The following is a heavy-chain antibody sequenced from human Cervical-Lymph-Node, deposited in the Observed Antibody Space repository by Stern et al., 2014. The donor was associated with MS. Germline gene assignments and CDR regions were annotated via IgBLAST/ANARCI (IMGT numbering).Heavy chain of an antibody. D-gene: IGHD3-3*01. CDR3: ARVTEFLRFFYPDY. V-gene: IGHV4-31*03. CDR1: GGAVSSGDRY. J-gene: IGHJ4*02. CDR2: ISYSGNT. Sequence: VQLVESGPGLVKPSQTLSLTCTVSGGAVSSGDRYWSWIRQHPGKGLEWFGYISYSGNTYYNPSLESRVTISMDRSKNQFSLKLRSVTAADTAVYYCARVTEFLRFFYPDYWGQGTRVTVSS.